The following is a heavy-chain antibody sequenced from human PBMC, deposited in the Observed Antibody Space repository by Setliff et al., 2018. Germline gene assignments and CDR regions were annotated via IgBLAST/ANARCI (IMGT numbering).Heavy chain of an antibody. CDR1: GFTFSSYW. CDR2: ISGSGGTT. J-gene: IGHJ4*02. V-gene: IGHV3-23*01. D-gene: IGHD3-3*01. Sequence: LGGSLRLSCAASGFTFSSYWMSWVRQAPGKGLEWVSAISGSGGTTYYADSVKGRFTISRDNSKNTLYLQMNSLRAEDTAVYYCAKDLITTTVPEWLLYTPTTYFDYWGQGTLVTVSS. CDR3: AKDLITTTVPEWLLYTPTTYFDY.